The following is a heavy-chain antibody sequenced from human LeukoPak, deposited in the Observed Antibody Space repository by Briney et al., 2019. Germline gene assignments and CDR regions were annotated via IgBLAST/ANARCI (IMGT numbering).Heavy chain of an antibody. Sequence: MPSETLSLTCTVSGGSISSYYWSWIRQPPGKGLEWIGYIYYSGSTNYNPSLKSRVTISVDTSKNQFSLKLSSVTAADTAVYYCARMYYYDSSGEWFDPWGQGTLVTVSS. CDR2: IYYSGST. CDR3: ARMYYYDSSGEWFDP. J-gene: IGHJ5*02. D-gene: IGHD3-22*01. V-gene: IGHV4-59*01. CDR1: GGSISSYY.